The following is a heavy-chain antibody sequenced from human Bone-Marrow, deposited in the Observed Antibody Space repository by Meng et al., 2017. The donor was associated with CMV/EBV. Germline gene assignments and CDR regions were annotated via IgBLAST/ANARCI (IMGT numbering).Heavy chain of an antibody. Sequence: ETLSLTCAASGFTVSSNYMSWVRQAPGKGLEWVSVIYSGGSTYYADSVKGRFTISRDNSKNTLYLQMNSLRAEDTAVYYCARVYSNNYYYYGMDVWGQGTTVTVSS. CDR3: ARVYSNNYYYYGMDV. J-gene: IGHJ6*02. CDR2: IYSGGST. V-gene: IGHV3-53*01. CDR1: GFTVSSNY. D-gene: IGHD6-13*01.